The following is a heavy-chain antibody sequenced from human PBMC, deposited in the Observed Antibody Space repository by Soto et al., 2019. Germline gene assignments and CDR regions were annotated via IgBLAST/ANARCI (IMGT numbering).Heavy chain of an antibody. CDR3: AKDQVSSGSYYIYYYGMDV. CDR2: ISGGGDTS. CDR1: GFTFSLYA. D-gene: IGHD1-26*01. Sequence: GSLRLSCVTSGFTFSLYAMAWVRQAPGQGLEWVSAISGGGDTSYYADSVKGRFTISRDNSKNTLYLQMNSLRAEDTAVYYCAKDQVSSGSYYIYYYGMDVWGQGTTVTVSS. V-gene: IGHV3-23*01. J-gene: IGHJ6*02.